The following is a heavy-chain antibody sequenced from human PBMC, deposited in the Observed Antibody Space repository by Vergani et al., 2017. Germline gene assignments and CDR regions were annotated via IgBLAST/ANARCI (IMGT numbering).Heavy chain of an antibody. CDR1: GFTFTSYG. CDR2: ISAYNGNT. CDR3: ARPYSSGWYYFDY. V-gene: IGHV1-18*04. J-gene: IGHJ4*02. D-gene: IGHD6-19*01. Sequence: VQLLESGGGLVQPGGSLRLSCAASGFTFTSYGISWVRQAPGQGLEWLGWISAYNGNTNYAQNLQGRVTMTTDTSTSTAYMELRSLRSDDTAVYYCARPYSSGWYYFDYWGQGTLVTVSS.